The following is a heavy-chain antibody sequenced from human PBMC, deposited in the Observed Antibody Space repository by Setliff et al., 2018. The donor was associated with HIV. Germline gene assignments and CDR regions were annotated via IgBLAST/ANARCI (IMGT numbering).Heavy chain of an antibody. CDR3: VRSGGFGELYGF. CDR2: IYPGDSDA. Sequence: SSSSYYWGWIRQPPGKGLEWMGIIYPGDSDARYGPSFQGQVTISADKSISTAYLQWSSLKASDTAIYYCVRSGGFGELYGFWGQGTLVTVSS. V-gene: IGHV5-51*01. D-gene: IGHD3-10*01. CDR1: SSSSYY. J-gene: IGHJ4*02.